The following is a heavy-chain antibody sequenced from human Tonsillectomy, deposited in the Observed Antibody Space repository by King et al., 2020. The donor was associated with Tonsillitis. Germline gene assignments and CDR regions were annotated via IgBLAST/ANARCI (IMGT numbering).Heavy chain of an antibody. V-gene: IGHV3-23*04. CDR2: ISGSGGST. CDR1: GFTFSSYA. Sequence: VQLVESGGDLVQPGGSLRLSCAASGFTFSSYAMSWVRQAPGEGLEWVSTISGSGGSTFYADSVKGRFTISRDNSKITLYLQMNSLRAEETAVYYCAKGAPGIAVAGSGAFDYWGQGTLVTVSS. D-gene: IGHD6-19*01. J-gene: IGHJ4*02. CDR3: AKGAPGIAVAGSGAFDY.